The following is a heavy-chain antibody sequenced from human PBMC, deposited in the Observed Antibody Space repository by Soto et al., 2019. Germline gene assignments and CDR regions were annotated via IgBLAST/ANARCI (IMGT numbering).Heavy chain of an antibody. CDR2: MNPNSGNT. CDR1: GYTFTSYD. J-gene: IGHJ6*03. CDR3: ARGIRYDYIWGSYLPPGFYYYYYMDV. Sequence: GASVKVSCKASGYTFTSYDINWVRQATGQGLEWMGWMNPNSGNTGYAQKFQGRVTMTRNTSISTAYMELSSLRSEDTAVYYCARGIRYDYIWGSYLPPGFYYYYYMDVWGKGTTVTVSS. D-gene: IGHD3-16*02. V-gene: IGHV1-8*01.